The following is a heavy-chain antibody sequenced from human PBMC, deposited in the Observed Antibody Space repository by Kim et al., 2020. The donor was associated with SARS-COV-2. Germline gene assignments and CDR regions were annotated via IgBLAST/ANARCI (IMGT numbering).Heavy chain of an antibody. J-gene: IGHJ6*02. CDR1: GFTVSSNY. V-gene: IGHV3-66*01. Sequence: GGSLRLSCAASGFTVSSNYMSWVRQAPGKGLEWVSVIYSGGSTYYADSVKGRFTISRDNSKNTLYLQMNSLRAEDTAVYYCAREERYFDWLARGMDVWGQGTTVTVSS. D-gene: IGHD3-9*01. CDR3: AREERYFDWLARGMDV. CDR2: IYSGGST.